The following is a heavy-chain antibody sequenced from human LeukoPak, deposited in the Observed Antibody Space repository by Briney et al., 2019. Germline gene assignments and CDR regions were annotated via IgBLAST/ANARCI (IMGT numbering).Heavy chain of an antibody. V-gene: IGHV4-39*07. CDR3: ASSNYGSGSSDY. CDR2: IFYSGRT. Sequence: SETLSLTCTVSGGSISSSTYYWGWIRQPPGKGLEWIGSIFYSGRTYYNPSLKSRVTISVDTSKNQFSLKLSSVTAADTAVYYCASSNYGSGSSDYWGQGTLVTVSS. J-gene: IGHJ4*02. CDR1: GGSISSSTYY. D-gene: IGHD3-10*01.